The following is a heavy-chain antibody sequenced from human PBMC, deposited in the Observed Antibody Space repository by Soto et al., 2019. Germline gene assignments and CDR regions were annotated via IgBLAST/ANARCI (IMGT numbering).Heavy chain of an antibody. Sequence: EVQLVESGGGLVQPGRSLRLSCTASGFTFGDYAMSWFRQAPGKGLEWVGFIRSKAYGGTTEYAASVKGRFTISRDDSKSIAYLQMNSLKTEDTAVYYCTRDALERFLEWLLYPLDYWGQGTLVTVSS. J-gene: IGHJ4*02. CDR3: TRDALERFLEWLLYPLDY. CDR2: IRSKAYGGTT. CDR1: GFTFGDYA. V-gene: IGHV3-49*03. D-gene: IGHD3-3*01.